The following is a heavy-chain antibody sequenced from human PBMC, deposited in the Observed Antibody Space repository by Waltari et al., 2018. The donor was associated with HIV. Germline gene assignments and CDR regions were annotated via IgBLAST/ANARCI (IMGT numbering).Heavy chain of an antibody. CDR3: ARRRGYDWDY. J-gene: IGHJ4*02. CDR1: GYTFTSYW. V-gene: IGHV5-51*03. Sequence: EVQLVQSGAEVKKTGESLKISCTAAGYTFTSYWIGWVRQMPGKGLEWMGIIYPGDSETRYSPSFQGQVSISGDKSFNIAYLQWSSLKASDTAVYYCARRRGYDWDYWGQGTLVTVS. D-gene: IGHD5-12*01. CDR2: IYPGDSET.